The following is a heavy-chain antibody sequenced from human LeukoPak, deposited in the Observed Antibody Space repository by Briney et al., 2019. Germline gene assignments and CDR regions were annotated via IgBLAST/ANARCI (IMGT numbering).Heavy chain of an antibody. D-gene: IGHD3-3*01. CDR3: ARGIHPPYYDFWSEGRTWFDP. CDR1: GGSISSSSYY. V-gene: IGHV4-39*07. Sequence: PSETLSLTCTVSGGSISSSSYYWSWIRQPPGKGLEWIGEINHSGSTNYNPSLKSRVTISVDTSKNQFSLKLSSVTAADTAVYYCARGIHPPYYDFWSEGRTWFDPWGQGTLVTVSS. J-gene: IGHJ5*02. CDR2: INHSGST.